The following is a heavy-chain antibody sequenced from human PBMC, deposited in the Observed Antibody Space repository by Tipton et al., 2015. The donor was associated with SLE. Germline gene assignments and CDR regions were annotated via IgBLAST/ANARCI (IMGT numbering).Heavy chain of an antibody. CDR1: GFTFSSYS. V-gene: IGHV3-48*01. CDR2: ISSSSSTI. D-gene: IGHD2-15*01. Sequence: SLRLSCAASGFTFSSYSMNWVRQAPGKGLEWVSYISSSSSTIYYADSVKGRFTTSRDNAKNSLYLQMNSLRAEDTAVYYCARSSFLRLPPGMDVWGQGTTVTVSS. CDR3: ARSSFLRLPPGMDV. J-gene: IGHJ6*02.